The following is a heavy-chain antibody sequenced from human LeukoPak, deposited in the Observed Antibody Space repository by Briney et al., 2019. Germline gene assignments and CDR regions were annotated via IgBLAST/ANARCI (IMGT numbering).Heavy chain of an antibody. V-gene: IGHV4-30-4*01. CDR2: INHSGST. D-gene: IGHD3-10*01. J-gene: IGHJ4*02. Sequence: KASQTLSLTCTVSGGSISSGASDWGWIRQHPKRGLEWVGYINHSGSTYYNPSLKSRVTISVDTSKNQFSLKLSSVTAADTAVYYCASSYFGYTFDYWGQGTLVTVSS. CDR1: GGSISSGASD. CDR3: ASSYFGYTFDY.